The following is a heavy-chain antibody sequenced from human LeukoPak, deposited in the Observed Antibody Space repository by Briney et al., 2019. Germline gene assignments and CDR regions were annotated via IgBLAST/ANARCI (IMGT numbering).Heavy chain of an antibody. Sequence: GGSLRLSFAASGVTGSSNYMSWIRQAPWKGLEWVSVIYSGGSTYYADSVNGRFTISRDNSKNTLYLQMNSLRAEDTAVYYCARAKEWELGLDYWGQGTLVTVSS. V-gene: IGHV3-53*01. CDR2: IYSGGST. J-gene: IGHJ4*02. D-gene: IGHD1-26*01. CDR1: GVTGSSNY. CDR3: ARAKEWELGLDY.